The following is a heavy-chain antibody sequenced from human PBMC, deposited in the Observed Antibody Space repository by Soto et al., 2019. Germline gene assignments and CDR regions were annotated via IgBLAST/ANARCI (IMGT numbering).Heavy chain of an antibody. J-gene: IGHJ5*02. V-gene: IGHV4-34*01. CDR1: GGSFSGYY. CDR3: ARGRNRQLVRGHWFDP. Sequence: QVQLQQWGAGLLKPSETLSLTCAVYGGSFSGYYWSWIRQPPGKGLEWIWEINHSGSTNYNPSLKSRVTISVDTSKNQFSLKLSSVTAADTAVYYCARGRNRQLVRGHWFDPWGQGTLVTVSS. CDR2: INHSGST. D-gene: IGHD6-6*01.